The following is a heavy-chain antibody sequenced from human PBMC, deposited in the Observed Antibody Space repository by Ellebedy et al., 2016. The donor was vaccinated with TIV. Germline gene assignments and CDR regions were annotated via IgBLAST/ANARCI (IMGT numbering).Heavy chain of an antibody. J-gene: IGHJ5*02. CDR2: INQDGSQK. D-gene: IGHD2-21*02. V-gene: IGHV3-7*01. Sequence: GESLKISCAASGFIFNDYWMHWVRQTPGRGLEWVANINQDGSQKYYVDSAKGRFTISRDNAKNSLYLQMNSLRDEDTAVYYCARAIGVADCSWGQGTLVTVSS. CDR1: GFIFNDYW. CDR3: ARAIGVADCS.